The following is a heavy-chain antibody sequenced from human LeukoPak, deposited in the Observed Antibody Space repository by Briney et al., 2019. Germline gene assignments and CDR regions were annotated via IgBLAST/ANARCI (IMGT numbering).Heavy chain of an antibody. D-gene: IGHD3-3*01. Sequence: SETLSLTCTVSGGSISSYYWSWIRQPAGKGLEWIGRIYTSGSTNYNPSLKSRVTMSVDTSKNQFSLKLSSVIAADTAVYYCARDRNDFWSGYYNWFDPWGQGTLVTVSS. V-gene: IGHV4-4*07. CDR2: IYTSGST. CDR3: ARDRNDFWSGYYNWFDP. CDR1: GGSISSYY. J-gene: IGHJ5*02.